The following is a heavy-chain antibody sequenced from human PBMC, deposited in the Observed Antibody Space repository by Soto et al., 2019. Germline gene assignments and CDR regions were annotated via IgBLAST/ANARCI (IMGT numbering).Heavy chain of an antibody. D-gene: IGHD5-12*01. J-gene: IGHJ2*01. V-gene: IGHV4-39*01. Sequence: SETLSLTCTVSGGSISSSSYYWGWIRQPPGKGLEWIGSIYYSGSTYYNPSPKSRVTISVDTSKNQFSLKLSSVTAADTAVYYCARPGDGYNYDWYIDLRGRGTLVTVSS. CDR2: IYYSGST. CDR1: GGSISSSSYY. CDR3: ARPGDGYNYDWYIDL.